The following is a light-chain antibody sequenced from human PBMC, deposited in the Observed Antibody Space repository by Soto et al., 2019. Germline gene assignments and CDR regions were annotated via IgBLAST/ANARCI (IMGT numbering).Light chain of an antibody. CDR2: GNS. J-gene: IGLJ1*01. Sequence: VLTQPPSVSGAPGQRVTISCTGSSSNIGAGYDVHWYQQLPGTAPKLLIYGNSNRPSGVPDRFSGSKSGTSASLAITGLQAEDEADYYCQSYDSSLSGPYVFGTGTKVTVL. CDR1: SSNIGAGYD. V-gene: IGLV1-40*01. CDR3: QSYDSSLSGPYV.